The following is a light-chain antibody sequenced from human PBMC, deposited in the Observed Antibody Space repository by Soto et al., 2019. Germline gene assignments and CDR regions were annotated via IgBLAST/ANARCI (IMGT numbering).Light chain of an antibody. J-gene: IGKJ1*01. V-gene: IGKV1-39*01. CDR1: ETISSY. CDR3: QQSYSTPRT. Sequence: IHMTQSPSSLSASVVDRVTITCLPSETISSYLNWYQQKPGKAPKLLINAASNLQGGVPSRFSGRMSGTDFILTISALQAEDFATYYCQQSYSTPRTFGQGTKVDIK. CDR2: AAS.